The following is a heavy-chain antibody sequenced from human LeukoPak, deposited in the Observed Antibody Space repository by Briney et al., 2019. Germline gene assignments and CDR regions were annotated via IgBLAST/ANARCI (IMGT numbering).Heavy chain of an antibody. V-gene: IGHV4-38-2*02. CDR3: ARATHLLTYDDAFDI. CDR1: GYSISSGYY. Sequence: SETLSLTCTVSGYSISSGYYWGWIRQPPGKGLEWIGSIYHSGSTYYNPSLKSRVTISVDTSKNQFSLKLSSVTAADTAVYYCARATHLLTYDDAFDIWGQGTMVTVSS. J-gene: IGHJ3*02. D-gene: IGHD2-8*01. CDR2: IYHSGST.